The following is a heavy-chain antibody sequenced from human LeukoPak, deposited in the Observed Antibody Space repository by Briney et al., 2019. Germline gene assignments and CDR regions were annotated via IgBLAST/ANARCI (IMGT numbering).Heavy chain of an antibody. Sequence: GGSLRLSCAASGFTFSSYSMNWVRQAPGKGLEWVAVISYDGSNKYYADSVKGRFTISRDNSKNTLYLQMNSLRAEDTAVYYCFLAAAGFDYWAREPWSPSPQ. J-gene: IGHJ4*02. CDR2: ISYDGSNK. CDR3: FLAAAGFDY. CDR1: GFTFSSYS. D-gene: IGHD6-13*01. V-gene: IGHV3-30*03.